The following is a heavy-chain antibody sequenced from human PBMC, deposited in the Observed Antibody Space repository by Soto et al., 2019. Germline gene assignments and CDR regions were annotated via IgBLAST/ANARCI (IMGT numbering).Heavy chain of an antibody. D-gene: IGHD4-4*01. J-gene: IGHJ6*02. CDR3: ARGRTVIHYYYYGMDV. V-gene: IGHV4-34*01. Sequence: SETLSLTCAVYGGSYSGYYWSWIRQPPGKGLEWIGEINHSGSTNYNPSLKSRVTISVDTSKNQFSLKLSSVTAADTAVYYCARGRTVIHYYYYGMDVWGQGTTVTVSS. CDR2: INHSGST. CDR1: GGSYSGYY.